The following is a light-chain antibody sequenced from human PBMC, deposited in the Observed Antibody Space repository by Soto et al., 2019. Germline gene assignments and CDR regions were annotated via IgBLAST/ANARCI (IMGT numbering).Light chain of an antibody. Sequence: QSALTQPPSASGSPGQSVTISCSGTSSDIGAYNYVSWYQQHPGKAPKLPISEVTKRPSGVPDRFSGSKSGNTASLTVSGLQGDDEADYYCSSYGGNNNYVIFGGGTKVTVL. CDR1: SSDIGAYNY. V-gene: IGLV2-8*01. J-gene: IGLJ2*01. CDR2: EVT. CDR3: SSYGGNNNYVI.